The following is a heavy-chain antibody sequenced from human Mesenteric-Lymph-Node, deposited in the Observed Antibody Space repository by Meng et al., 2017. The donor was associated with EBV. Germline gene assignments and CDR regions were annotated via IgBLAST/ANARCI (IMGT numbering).Heavy chain of an antibody. CDR1: GYTFTSYD. CDR2: MNPNSGAT. J-gene: IGHJ4*02. CDR3: SRDSIYNGQDS. Sequence: QGHLVQSGAEVNKPGASVNVSCKASGYTFTSYDINWVRQATGQGLEWMGWMNPNSGATGSTQKFQGRVTMTRNTSISTAYMELNSLTSEDTAVYYCSRDSIYNGQDSWGQGTLVTVSS. V-gene: IGHV1-8*01. D-gene: IGHD5-24*01.